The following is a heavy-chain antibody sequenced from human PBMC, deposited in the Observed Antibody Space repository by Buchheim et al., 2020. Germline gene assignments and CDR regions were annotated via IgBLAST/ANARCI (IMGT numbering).Heavy chain of an antibody. CDR1: GFSFSGYA. D-gene: IGHD4-11*01. V-gene: IGHV3-23*04. Sequence: EVQLVDSGGGLVQPGESLRLSCAASGFSFSGYAMSWVRQAPGKGLEWVSSISGSGDTTFNADSVKGRFTISSDNSKNMLYPQMNSLRAEDTAVYFCAKGSRGYTNYYFDYWGQGTL. CDR2: ISGSGDTT. J-gene: IGHJ4*02. CDR3: AKGSRGYTNYYFDY.